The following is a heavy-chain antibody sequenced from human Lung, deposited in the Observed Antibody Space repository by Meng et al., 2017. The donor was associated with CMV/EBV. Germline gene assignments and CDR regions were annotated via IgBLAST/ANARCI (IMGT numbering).Heavy chain of an antibody. V-gene: IGHV3-23*01. J-gene: IGHJ4*02. D-gene: IGHD5-12*01. Sequence: RSWGASGFTFNSYAMGWVRQAPGKGLEWVSAISGSGGSTYYADSVKGRFTISRDNSKNTLYLQMNSLRAEDTAVYYCAKLVATHFDYWGQGTLVTVSS. CDR1: GFTFNSYA. CDR2: ISGSGGST. CDR3: AKLVATHFDY.